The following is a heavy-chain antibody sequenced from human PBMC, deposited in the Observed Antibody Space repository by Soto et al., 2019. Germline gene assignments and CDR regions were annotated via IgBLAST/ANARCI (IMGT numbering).Heavy chain of an antibody. CDR3: AHTLVVLWFGELSNYNWFDP. CDR1: GFSLSTSGVG. J-gene: IGHJ5*02. V-gene: IGHV2-5*02. CDR2: IYWDDDK. D-gene: IGHD3-10*01. Sequence: QITLKESGPTLVKPTQTLTLTCTFSGFSLSTSGVGVGWILQPPGKALEWLALIYWDDDKRYSPSLKSRLTITKDTSKNQVVLTMTNMDPVDTATYYCAHTLVVLWFGELSNYNWFDPWGQGTLVTVSS.